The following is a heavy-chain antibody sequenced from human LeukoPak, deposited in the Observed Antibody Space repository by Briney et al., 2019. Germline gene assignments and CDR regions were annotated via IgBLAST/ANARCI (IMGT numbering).Heavy chain of an antibody. Sequence: GGSLRLSCAASGFTFSSYWMHWVRQAPGKGLVWVSRINSDGSSTSYADSVKGRFTIPRDNAKNTLYLQMSSLRAEDTAVYYCARDCGGDCYYYYGMDVWGQGTTVTVSS. CDR1: GFTFSSYW. CDR2: INSDGSST. J-gene: IGHJ6*02. CDR3: ARDCGGDCYYYYGMDV. V-gene: IGHV3-74*01. D-gene: IGHD2-21*02.